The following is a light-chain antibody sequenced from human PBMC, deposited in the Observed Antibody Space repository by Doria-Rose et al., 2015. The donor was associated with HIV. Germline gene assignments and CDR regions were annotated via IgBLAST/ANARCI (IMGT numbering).Light chain of an antibody. CDR2: EDN. CDR1: SGSIASNY. J-gene: IGLJ3*02. V-gene: IGLV6-57*01. CDR3: QSYDSSNWV. Sequence: NFMLTQPHSVSESPGTTVTISCTRSSGSIASNYVQWYQQRPGSSPTTVIYEDNQRPSGVPDRFSGSIDSSSNSASLSISGLRTEDEADYYCQSYDSSNWVFGGGTKVTVL.